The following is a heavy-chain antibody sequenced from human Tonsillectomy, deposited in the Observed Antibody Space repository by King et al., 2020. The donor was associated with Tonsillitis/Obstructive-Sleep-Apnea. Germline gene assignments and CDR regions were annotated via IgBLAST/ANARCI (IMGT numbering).Heavy chain of an antibody. CDR2: ISYDGSNK. CDR3: AKVLDGYNY. J-gene: IGHJ4*02. V-gene: IGHV3-30*18. Sequence: VQLVESGGGVVQPGRSLRLSCAASGFTFSSYGMHWVRQAPGKGLEWVAVISYDGSNKYYADSVKGRFTISRDNSKNTLYLQMNSLRAVDTAVYYCAKVLDGYNYWGQGTLVTVSS. D-gene: IGHD5-24*01. CDR1: GFTFSSYG.